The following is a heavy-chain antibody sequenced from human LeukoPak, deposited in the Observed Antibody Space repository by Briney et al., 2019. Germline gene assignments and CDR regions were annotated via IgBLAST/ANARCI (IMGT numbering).Heavy chain of an antibody. V-gene: IGHV1-69*04. D-gene: IGHD3-22*01. CDR1: GGTFSSYA. Sequence: GSSVKVSCKASGGTFSSYAISWVRQAPGQGLEWMGRIIPILGIANYAQKFQGRVTITADKSTSTAYMELSSLRSEDTAVYYCARLQDSSGYYYSPAYFDYWGQGTLVTVSS. CDR3: ARLQDSSGYYYSPAYFDY. J-gene: IGHJ4*02. CDR2: IIPILGIA.